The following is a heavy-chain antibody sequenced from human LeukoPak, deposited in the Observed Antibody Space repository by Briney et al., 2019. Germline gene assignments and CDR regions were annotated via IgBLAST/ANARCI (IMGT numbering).Heavy chain of an antibody. CDR3: ARVLPYSSGWVVDY. Sequence: PSETLSLTCTVSGGSIRSYFWSWIRQPPGKGLEWIGYIYYSGSNNYNPSLKSRVTISVDTSENQFSLTLSSVTAADTAIYYCARVLPYSSGWVVDYWGQGTLVTVSS. D-gene: IGHD6-19*01. CDR2: IYYSGSN. CDR1: GGSIRSYF. J-gene: IGHJ4*02. V-gene: IGHV4-59*01.